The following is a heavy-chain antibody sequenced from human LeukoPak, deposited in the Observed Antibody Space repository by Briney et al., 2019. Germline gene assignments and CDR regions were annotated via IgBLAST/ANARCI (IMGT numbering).Heavy chain of an antibody. V-gene: IGHV3-48*02. D-gene: IGHD2-15*01. CDR3: AVEGYCSGGSCYTNWFDS. Sequence: GGSLRLSCAASGFTFSSYSMNWVRQAPGKGLEWVSYISSSGTTKYYADSVKGRFTISRDNVKNSLYLQTNSLRDEDTAVYYCAVEGYCSGGSCYTNWFDSWGQGTLVTVSS. CDR1: GFTFSSYS. J-gene: IGHJ5*01. CDR2: ISSSGTTK.